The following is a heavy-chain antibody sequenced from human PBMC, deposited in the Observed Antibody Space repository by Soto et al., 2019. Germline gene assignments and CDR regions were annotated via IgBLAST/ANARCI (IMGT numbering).Heavy chain of an antibody. CDR2: ISYSGNV. CDR1: GGSVSNSGSS. CDR3: ARRGDYGSGYFDP. D-gene: IGHD4-17*01. Sequence: QLRLRESGPGLVKPSETLSLTCSVSGGSVSNSGSSWAWIRQPPGKGLEWIGNISYSGNVFYNPSLKSRVTISVETSKNHFSLKLTSLSAADTAVYFCARRGDYGSGYFDPWGQGTLVTVSS. J-gene: IGHJ5*02. V-gene: IGHV4-39*02.